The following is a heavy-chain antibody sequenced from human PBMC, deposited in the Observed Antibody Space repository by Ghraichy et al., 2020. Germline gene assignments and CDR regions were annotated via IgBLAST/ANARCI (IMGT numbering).Heavy chain of an antibody. D-gene: IGHD1-14*01. CDR1: GYTFTGYG. CDR3: VTRNPEFDY. V-gene: IGHV1-18*04. Sequence: ASVKVSCKASGYTFTGYGISWVRQAPGQGLEWMGWINAYNGNTNYAQKLQGRVTMTTDTSTSTAYMELRRLRSDDTAVYYCVTRNPEFDYGGQGTLVTVSS. J-gene: IGHJ4*02. CDR2: INAYNGNT.